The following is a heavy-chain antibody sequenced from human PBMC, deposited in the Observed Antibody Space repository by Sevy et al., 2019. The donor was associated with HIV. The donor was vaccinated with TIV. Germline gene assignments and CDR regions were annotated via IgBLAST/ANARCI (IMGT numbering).Heavy chain of an antibody. Sequence: SETLSLTCTVSGGSISSYYWSWIRQPPGKGLEWIGYIYYSGSTNYNPSLKSRVTISVDTSKNQFSLKLSSVTAADTAVYYCASSKGYSYGYEGGFDFWGQGTLVTVSS. CDR2: IYYSGST. CDR1: GGSISSYY. J-gene: IGHJ4*02. D-gene: IGHD5-18*01. V-gene: IGHV4-59*01. CDR3: ASSKGYSYGYEGGFDF.